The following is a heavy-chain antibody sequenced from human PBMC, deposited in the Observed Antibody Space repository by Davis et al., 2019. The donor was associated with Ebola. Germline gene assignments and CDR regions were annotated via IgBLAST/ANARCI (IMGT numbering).Heavy chain of an antibody. Sequence: SVKVSCKASGGTFSSYAISWVRQAPGQGLEWMGGIIPIFGTANYAQKFQGRVTITADKSTSTAYMELSSLRSEDTAVYYCARERRISIAARRDYYYGMDVWGQGTTVTVS. V-gene: IGHV1-69*06. D-gene: IGHD6-6*01. J-gene: IGHJ6*02. CDR2: IIPIFGTA. CDR1: GGTFSSYA. CDR3: ARERRISIAARRDYYYGMDV.